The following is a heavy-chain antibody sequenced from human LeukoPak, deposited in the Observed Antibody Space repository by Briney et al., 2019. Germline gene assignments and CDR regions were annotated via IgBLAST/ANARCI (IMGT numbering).Heavy chain of an antibody. J-gene: IGHJ4*02. Sequence: GGSLRLSCAASGFSFSGYWMHWVRQASGKGLVWVSRINEDGSFTSYADSVKGRFTVSRDNAKNTLYLQMSSLRAEDTAVYYCARDLVMVNTPGDDFDYWGRGTLVTVSS. CDR3: ARDLVMVNTPGDDFDY. CDR1: GFSFSGYW. D-gene: IGHD2-21*01. CDR2: INEDGSFT. V-gene: IGHV3-74*01.